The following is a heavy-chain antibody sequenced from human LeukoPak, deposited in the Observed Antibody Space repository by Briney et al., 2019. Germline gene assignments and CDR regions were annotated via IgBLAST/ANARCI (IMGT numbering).Heavy chain of an antibody. CDR1: GGSISGYF. D-gene: IGHD4-17*01. CDR2: IYYSGGT. Sequence: SETLSLTCTVSGGSISGYFWSWIRQPPGKGLEWIAYIYYSGGTDYNPSLKSRVTISVDTSKNKFSLKVNSVTAADTAVYYCASHAYGGDAFDIWGQGTMVTVSS. J-gene: IGHJ3*02. V-gene: IGHV4-59*08. CDR3: ASHAYGGDAFDI.